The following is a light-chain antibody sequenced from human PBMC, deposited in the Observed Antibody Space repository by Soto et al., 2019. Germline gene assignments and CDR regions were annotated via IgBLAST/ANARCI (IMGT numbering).Light chain of an antibody. Sequence: KMTQSPSSLSASVGGRVPITCRARQSISGFLNWYQQKAGKAPELLIDAASRLQSGVPSRCSGSGSGTDFTLTISSLRPEDVATYCWQQSYCPLRTFGQGTKVDI. CDR2: AAS. J-gene: IGKJ1*01. CDR3: QQSYCPLRT. V-gene: IGKV1-39*01. CDR1: QSISGF.